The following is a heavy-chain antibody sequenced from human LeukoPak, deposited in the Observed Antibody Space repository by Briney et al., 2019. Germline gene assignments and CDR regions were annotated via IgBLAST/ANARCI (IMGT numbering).Heavy chain of an antibody. CDR2: INPNSGGT. J-gene: IGHJ4*02. D-gene: IGHD3-22*01. CDR1: GYTFTGYY. Sequence: ASVKVSCKASGYTFTGYYMHWVRQAPGQGLEWMGWINPNSGGTNYAQKFQGRVTMTTDTSTTTAYMELRSLRSDDTAVYYCARDGNRRMYYYDKVGDYWGQGTLVTVSS. CDR3: ARDGNRRMYYYDKVGDY. V-gene: IGHV1-2*02.